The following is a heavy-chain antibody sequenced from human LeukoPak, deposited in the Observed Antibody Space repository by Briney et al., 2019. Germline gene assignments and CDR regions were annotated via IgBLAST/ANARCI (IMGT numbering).Heavy chain of an antibody. CDR1: GFTFSSYG. CDR2: IWYDGSNK. D-gene: IGHD6-19*01. CDR3: TRAVAGPIYFEY. V-gene: IGHV3-33*01. J-gene: IGHJ4*02. Sequence: PGGSLRLSCAASGFTFSSYGMHWVRQAPGKGLEWVAVIWYDGSNKYYADSVKGRFTISRDNSKNTLYLQMNSLRAEDTAVYYCTRAVAGPIYFEYWGQGTLVTVSS.